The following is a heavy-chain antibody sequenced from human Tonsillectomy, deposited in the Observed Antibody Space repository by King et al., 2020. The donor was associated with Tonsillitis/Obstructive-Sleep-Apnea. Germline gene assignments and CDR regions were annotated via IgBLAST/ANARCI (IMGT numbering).Heavy chain of an antibody. CDR2: IYPGDSHT. J-gene: IGHJ5*02. D-gene: IGHD2-2*01. V-gene: IGHV5-51*03. CDR3: AILEVVVVPAAIPPGKNWFDP. Sequence: VQLVQSGAEVKKPGESLKISCKSSGYSFTSYWIGWVRQMPGKGLEWMGIIYPGDSHTRYSPSFQGQVTISADKSISTAYLQWSSLKSSDTAMYYGAILEVVVVPAAIPPGKNWFDPWGQGTLVTVSS. CDR1: GYSFTSYW.